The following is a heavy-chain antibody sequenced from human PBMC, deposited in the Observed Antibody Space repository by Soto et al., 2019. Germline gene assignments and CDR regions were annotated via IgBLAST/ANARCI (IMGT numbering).Heavy chain of an antibody. J-gene: IGHJ6*02. Sequence: EVQLVESGGGLVQPGGSLRLSCAASGFTFSSYWMSWVRQAPGKGLEWVANIKQDGSEKYYVDSVKDRFTISRDNAKNSLYLQMNSLRAEDTAVYYCARSFTTGTTRAYGMDVWGQGTTVTVSS. CDR2: IKQDGSEK. D-gene: IGHD4-17*01. V-gene: IGHV3-7*01. CDR3: ARSFTTGTTRAYGMDV. CDR1: GFTFSSYW.